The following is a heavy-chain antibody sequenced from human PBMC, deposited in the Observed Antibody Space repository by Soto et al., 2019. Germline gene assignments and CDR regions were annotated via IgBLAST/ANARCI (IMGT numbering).Heavy chain of an antibody. D-gene: IGHD2-2*02. V-gene: IGHV4-39*01. CDR3: ARGRVVVVPAAIGLDAFDI. J-gene: IGHJ3*02. CDR1: GGSISSSSYY. CDR2: IYYSGST. Sequence: QLQLQESGPGLVKPSETLSLTCTVSGGSISSSSYYWGWIRQPPGKGLEWIGSIYYSGSTYYNPSLKSRVTISVDTSKNQFSLKLSSVTAADTAVYYCARGRVVVVPAAIGLDAFDIWGQGTMVTVSS.